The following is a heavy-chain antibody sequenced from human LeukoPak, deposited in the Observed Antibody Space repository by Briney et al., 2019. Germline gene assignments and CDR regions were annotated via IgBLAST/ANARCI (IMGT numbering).Heavy chain of an antibody. J-gene: IGHJ5*02. D-gene: IGHD6-6*01. CDR2: IKQDGSER. V-gene: IGHV3-7*01. CDR3: ARDLWGSSSSPFNWLDP. Sequence: GGFLRLSCAASGFTFSSFWMSWVRQAPGKGLDWVANIKQDGSERYYVDSVKGRFTISRDNAKNSLYLQMNSLRAEDTALYYCARDLWGSSSSPFNWLDPWGQGTLVTVSA. CDR1: GFTFSSFW.